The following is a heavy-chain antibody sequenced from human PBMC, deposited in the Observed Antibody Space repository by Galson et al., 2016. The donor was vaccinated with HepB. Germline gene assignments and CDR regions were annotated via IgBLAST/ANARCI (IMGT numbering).Heavy chain of an antibody. Sequence: SLRLSCAASGFTFSNYGFHWARHTPAKGLEWVAFICSDGSKIYYGNSVKGRFTISRDNSKHTVYLEMNSLRAEDTAVYYCARAHYGVLPLDYWGQGTLVTVSA. D-gene: IGHD4-17*01. J-gene: IGHJ4*02. CDR1: GFTFSNYG. CDR2: ICSDGSKI. V-gene: IGHV3-33*01. CDR3: ARAHYGVLPLDY.